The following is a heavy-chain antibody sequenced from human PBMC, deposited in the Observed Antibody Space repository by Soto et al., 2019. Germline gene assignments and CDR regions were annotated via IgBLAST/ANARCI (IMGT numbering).Heavy chain of an antibody. CDR1: GGSIRSYY. Sequence: SETLSLTCTVSGGSIRSYYWSWIRPPPGKGLEWIGYIFYSGSTNYNPSLKTRVTISVDTSKNQFSLKLSSVTAADTAVYYCARLGRYYDILTGYYIGAFDIWGQGTMVTVSS. D-gene: IGHD3-9*01. CDR3: ARLGRYYDILTGYYIGAFDI. J-gene: IGHJ3*02. V-gene: IGHV4-59*08. CDR2: IFYSGST.